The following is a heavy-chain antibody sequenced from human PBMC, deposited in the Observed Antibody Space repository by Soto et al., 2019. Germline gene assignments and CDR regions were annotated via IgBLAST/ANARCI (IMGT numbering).Heavy chain of an antibody. CDR1: VCSISVSNV. D-gene: IGHD4-4*01. J-gene: IGHJ6*02. CDR2: IYHSGST. Sequence: PSETLSVTCGVSVCSISVSNVWSWVRQPPGKGLEWIGEIYHSGSTNHNPSFKSRVTISVDNPKKQFSLKLTSVTAADTAVYYCARISREYSHNGRFYYYGMDVWGQGTTVTVSS. CDR3: ARISREYSHNGRFYYYGMDV. V-gene: IGHV4-4*02.